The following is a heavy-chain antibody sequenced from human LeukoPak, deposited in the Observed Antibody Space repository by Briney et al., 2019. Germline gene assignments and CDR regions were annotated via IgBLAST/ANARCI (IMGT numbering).Heavy chain of an antibody. CDR2: ISGSGGST. D-gene: IGHD6-13*01. J-gene: IGHJ4*02. CDR1: GFTFSTYS. CDR3: AKGVKQLVLFDY. Sequence: GGSLRLSCEVSGFTFSTYSMSWVRQAPGKGLEWVSAISGSGGSTYYADSVKGRFTISRDNSKNTLYLQMNSLRAEDTAVYYCAKGVKQLVLFDYWGQGTLVTVSS. V-gene: IGHV3-23*01.